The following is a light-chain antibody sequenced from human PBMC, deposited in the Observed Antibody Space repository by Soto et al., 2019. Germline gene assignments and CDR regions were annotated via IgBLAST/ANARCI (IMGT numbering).Light chain of an antibody. CDR1: SSDVGGYNY. CDR2: EVS. CDR3: SSYAGSNNSV. J-gene: IGLJ2*01. Sequence: QSALTQPPSASGSPGQSVTISCTGTSSDVGGYNYVSWYQQHPGKAPKLMIYEVSKRPSGVPDRFSGSKSGNTASLTVSGLQADDEADYYCSSYAGSNNSVFGGGTKVTV. V-gene: IGLV2-8*01.